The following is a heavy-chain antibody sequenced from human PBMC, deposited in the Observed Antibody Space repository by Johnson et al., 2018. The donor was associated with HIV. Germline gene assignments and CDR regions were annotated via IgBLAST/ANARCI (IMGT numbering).Heavy chain of an antibody. CDR2: ISYDGSNK. Sequence: QVQLVESGGGVVQPGRSQRLSCAASGVTFSSHAMHWVRQAPGKGLDWVTVISYDGSNKYYADSVTCRFTISRDNSKNTLYLQMNSLRAEDTAVYYCARDRFSAFDYDPGAFDIWGQGTMVTVSS. CDR1: GVTFSSHA. V-gene: IGHV3-30*04. D-gene: IGHD4/OR15-4a*01. J-gene: IGHJ3*02. CDR3: ARDRFSAFDYDPGAFDI.